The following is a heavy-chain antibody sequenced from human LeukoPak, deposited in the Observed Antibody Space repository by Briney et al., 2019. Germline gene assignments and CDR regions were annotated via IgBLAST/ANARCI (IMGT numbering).Heavy chain of an antibody. CDR2: IYSGGST. D-gene: IGHD3-22*01. Sequence: GGSLRLSCAASGLTVSSNYMSWVRQAPGKGLEWVSVIYSGGSTYYADFVKGRFTISRDNSKNTLYLQMNSLRVEDTSVYYCARAESSGYYYAAYWGQGTLVTVSS. V-gene: IGHV3-66*02. J-gene: IGHJ4*02. CDR1: GLTVSSNY. CDR3: ARAESSGYYYAAY.